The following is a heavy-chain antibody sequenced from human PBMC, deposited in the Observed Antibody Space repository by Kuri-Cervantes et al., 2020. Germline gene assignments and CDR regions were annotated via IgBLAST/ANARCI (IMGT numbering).Heavy chain of an antibody. CDR1: GYTFTGYY. Sequence: ASVKVSCKASGYTFTGYYMHWVRQAPGQGLEWMGWINPNSGGTNYAQKFQGRVTMTRDTSISTAYMELSRLRSDDTAVYYCARVRGVIFLGMDVWGQGTTVTVSS. CDR2: INPNSGGT. J-gene: IGHJ6*02. CDR3: ARVRGVIFLGMDV. D-gene: IGHD3-10*01. V-gene: IGHV1-2*02.